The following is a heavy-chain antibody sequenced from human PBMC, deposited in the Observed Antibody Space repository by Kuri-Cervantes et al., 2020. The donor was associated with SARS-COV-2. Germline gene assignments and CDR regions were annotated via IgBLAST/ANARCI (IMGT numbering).Heavy chain of an antibody. CDR2: ISGSGGST. J-gene: IGHJ6*02. V-gene: IGHV3-23*01. CDR3: ARDENRVVPAAILYYYYYGMDV. D-gene: IGHD2-2*01. CDR1: GFTFSSYA. Sequence: LSLTCAASGFTFSSYAMSWVRQAPGKGLEWVSAISGSGGSTYYADSVKGRFTISRDNAKNSLYLQMNSLRAEDTAVYYCARDENRVVPAAILYYYYYGMDVWGQGTTVTVSS.